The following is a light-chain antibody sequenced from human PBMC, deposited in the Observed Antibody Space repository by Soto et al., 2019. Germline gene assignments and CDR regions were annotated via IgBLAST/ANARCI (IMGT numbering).Light chain of an antibody. V-gene: IGKV1-33*01. J-gene: IGKJ3*01. Sequence: DIQMTQSPSSLSASVGDRVTITCQASQDISNYLNWYQQKPGKAPKLLIYDASNLKTGVPSRFSGSGSGTDFTFTISSLQSEDIVIYYCQQFDNLPFFGPGTKVDI. CDR2: DAS. CDR1: QDISNY. CDR3: QQFDNLPF.